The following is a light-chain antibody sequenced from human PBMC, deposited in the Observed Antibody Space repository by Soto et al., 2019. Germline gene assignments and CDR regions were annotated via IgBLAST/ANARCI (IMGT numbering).Light chain of an antibody. CDR2: GDN. Sequence: QSVLSQPPSVSGAPGQRITISCTGSSSNIGANYDVHWYRQVPGTAPKLLMSGDNNRPSGVADRFSGSKSGTSASLAITRLHAEDEADYYCQSYDSSLNRVFGTGTKLTV. J-gene: IGLJ1*01. CDR3: QSYDSSLNRV. CDR1: SSNIGANYD. V-gene: IGLV1-40*01.